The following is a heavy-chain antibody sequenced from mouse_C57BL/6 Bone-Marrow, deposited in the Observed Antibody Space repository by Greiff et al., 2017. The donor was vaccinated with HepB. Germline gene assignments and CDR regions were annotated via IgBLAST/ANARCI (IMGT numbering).Heavy chain of an antibody. J-gene: IGHJ1*03. V-gene: IGHV1-15*01. D-gene: IGHD1-1*01. CDR1: GYTFTDYE. Sequence: VQLQQSGAELVRPGASVTLSCKASGYTFTDYEMHWVKQTPVHGLEWIGAIDPETGGTAYNQKFKGKAILTADKSSSTAYMELRSLTSEDSAVYYCTRSAYYYGSSYDWYFDVWGTGTTVTVSS. CDR3: TRSAYYYGSSYDWYFDV. CDR2: IDPETGGT.